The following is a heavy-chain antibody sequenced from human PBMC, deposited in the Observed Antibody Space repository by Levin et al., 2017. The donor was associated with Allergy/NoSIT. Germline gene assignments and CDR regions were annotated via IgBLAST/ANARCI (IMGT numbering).Heavy chain of an antibody. CDR2: IYISGST. J-gene: IGHJ2*01. CDR1: GGSISSYY. Sequence: PSETLSLTCTVSGGSISSYYWSWIRQSAGKGLEWIGHIYISGSTKYNPSLKSRVTMSVDTSKNQFSLKMSSVTAADTAVYYCARGGGANYWFFDLWGRGTLVTVSS. CDR3: ARGGGANYWFFDL. D-gene: IGHD1-26*01. V-gene: IGHV4-4*07.